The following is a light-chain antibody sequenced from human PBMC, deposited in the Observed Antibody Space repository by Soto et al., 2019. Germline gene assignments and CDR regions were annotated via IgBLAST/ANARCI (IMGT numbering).Light chain of an antibody. CDR1: QSVCSK. CDR2: GAS. Sequence: ENLLTRTLPPLCLSHEERATLSCRASQSVCSKLAWFQQRPGQAPRLLIYGASTRATGIPARFSGSGSGTDFTLTISSLQPEDFAVYYCQQCSSWLRTFGQRTKVDI. J-gene: IGKJ1*01. V-gene: IGKV3-11*01. CDR3: QQCSSWLRT.